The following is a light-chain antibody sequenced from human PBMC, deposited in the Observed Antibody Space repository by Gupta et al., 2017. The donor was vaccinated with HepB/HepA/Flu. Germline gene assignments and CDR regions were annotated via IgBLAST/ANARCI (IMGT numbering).Light chain of an antibody. V-gene: IGKV1-12*01. J-gene: IGKJ4*01. Sequence: GDRVTITCRASQAIRSWLAWYQQKPGEAPKLLMYSASSLQSGVPSRFSGTGSGTDFSLTISSLQPEDSATYYCQEAETFHALTFGGGTKVEIK. CDR3: QEAETFHALT. CDR2: SAS. CDR1: QAIRSW.